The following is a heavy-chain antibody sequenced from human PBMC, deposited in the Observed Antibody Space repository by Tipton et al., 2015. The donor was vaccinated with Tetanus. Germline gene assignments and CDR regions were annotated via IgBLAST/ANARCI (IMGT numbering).Heavy chain of an antibody. D-gene: IGHD6-13*01. CDR3: AREVEAAGYDY. J-gene: IGHJ4*02. Sequence: TLSLTCAVSGGSISSYYWSWIRQPPGKGLEWIGYISYRGSTNYNPSLKSRVTISVDTSRNQFSLRLRSVTAAGTAVYYCAREVEAAGYDYWGQGTLVTVSS. CDR2: ISYRGST. CDR1: GGSISSYY. V-gene: IGHV4-59*01.